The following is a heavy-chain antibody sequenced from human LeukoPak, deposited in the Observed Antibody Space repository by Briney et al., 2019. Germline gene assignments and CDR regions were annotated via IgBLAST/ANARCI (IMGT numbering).Heavy chain of an antibody. V-gene: IGHV4-39*01. CDR1: GGSISSSSYS. CDR2: IYYSGST. J-gene: IGHJ4*02. D-gene: IGHD6-13*01. Sequence: SETLSLTCTVSGGSISSSSYSWGWIRQPPGKGLEWIGSIYYSGSTYYNPSLKSRVTISVDTSKNQFSLKLSSVTAADTAVYYSARSSSSWYGDYFDYWGQGTLVTVSS. CDR3: ARSSSSWYGDYFDY.